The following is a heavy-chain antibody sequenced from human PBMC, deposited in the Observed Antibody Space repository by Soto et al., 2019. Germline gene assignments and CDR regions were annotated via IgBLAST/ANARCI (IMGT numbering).Heavy chain of an antibody. CDR1: VGSIRSSNW. CDR3: ARAASYGDYML. Sequence: SETLSLTSAVSVGSIRSSNWWSWVRQPPGKGLEWSGEIYHSGSTNYNPSIKCRVKISVEKSKDQFSLKRSSVAGADTAVYYCARAASYGDYMLWGQGTMVTVSS. D-gene: IGHD4-17*01. CDR2: IYHSGST. J-gene: IGHJ1*01. V-gene: IGHV4-4*02.